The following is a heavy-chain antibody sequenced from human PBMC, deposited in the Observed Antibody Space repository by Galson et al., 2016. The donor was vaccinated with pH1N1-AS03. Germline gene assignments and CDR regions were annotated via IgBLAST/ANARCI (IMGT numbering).Heavy chain of an antibody. CDR2: ISPLLRTA. CDR3: ATLYTDDLDY. D-gene: IGHD3-16*01. CDR1: GGTFSINA. Sequence: QSGAEVKKPGESLNISCKASGGTFSINAISWVRQAPGQGPEWMGGISPLLRTALYAQKWQGRVTITADESTNTAYMELSSLRSEETAVYYCATLYTDDLDYWGQGTLVIVSS. V-gene: IGHV1-69*01. J-gene: IGHJ4*02.